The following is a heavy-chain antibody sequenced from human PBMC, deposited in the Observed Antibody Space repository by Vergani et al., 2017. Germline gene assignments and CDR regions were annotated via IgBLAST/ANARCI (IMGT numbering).Heavy chain of an antibody. J-gene: IGHJ4*02. CDR3: AREQWLPIDYVDY. D-gene: IGHD6-19*01. CDR1: GFTFSNAW. Sequence: VQLVESGGGLVKPGGSLRLSCAASGFTFSNAWMSWVRQAPGQGLEWMGWISAYNGNTNYAQKLQGRVTMTTDTSTSTAYMELRSLRSEDTAVYYCAREQWLPIDYVDYWGQGTLVTVSS. V-gene: IGHV1-18*04. CDR2: ISAYNGNT.